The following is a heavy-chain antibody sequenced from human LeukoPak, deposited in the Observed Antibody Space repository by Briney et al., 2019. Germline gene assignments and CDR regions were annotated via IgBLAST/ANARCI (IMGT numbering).Heavy chain of an antibody. J-gene: IGHJ4*02. Sequence: GASVKVSCKASGYTFTSYAMNWVRQAPGQGLEWMGWINTNTGNPTYAQGFTGRFVFSLDTSVSTAYLQISSLKAEDTAVYYCARRHYYDSSGYSLGSYYLDYWGQGTLVTVSS. CDR2: INTNTGNP. D-gene: IGHD3-22*01. CDR1: GYTFTSYA. CDR3: ARRHYYDSSGYSLGSYYLDY. V-gene: IGHV7-4-1*02.